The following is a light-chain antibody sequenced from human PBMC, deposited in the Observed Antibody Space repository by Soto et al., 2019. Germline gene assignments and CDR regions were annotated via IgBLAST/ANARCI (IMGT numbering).Light chain of an antibody. J-gene: IGKJ1*01. V-gene: IGKV1-39*01. CDR1: QSIRKY. CDR3: LQTYTTLTWT. CDR2: AAS. Sequence: DIHMTQSPSSLSASVLDRVIITFLASQSIRKYLNWYQHKPGKVPTLLIYAASSLQSGVPSRFSGSGSGTEFTLTITSLQPEDFATYYCLQTYTTLTWTFGQGTKVDIK.